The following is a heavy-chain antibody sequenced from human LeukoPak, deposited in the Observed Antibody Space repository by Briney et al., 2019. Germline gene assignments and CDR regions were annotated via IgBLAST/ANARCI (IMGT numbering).Heavy chain of an antibody. J-gene: IGHJ4*02. CDR2: IXYSGST. CDR1: GGSISSYY. V-gene: IGHV4-59*01. D-gene: IGHD3-22*01. CDR3: ARGRPYYYDSSGYYYYFDY. Sequence: PSETLSLTCTVSGGSISSYYWSWIRQPPGKGLEWIGYIXYSGSTNYNPSLKSRVTISVDTSKNQFSLKLSSVTAADTAVYYCARGRPYYYDSSGYYYYFDYWGQGTLVTVSS.